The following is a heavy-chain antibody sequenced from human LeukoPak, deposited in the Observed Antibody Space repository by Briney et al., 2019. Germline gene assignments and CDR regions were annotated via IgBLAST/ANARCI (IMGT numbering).Heavy chain of an antibody. CDR3: ARGEYGSGSYHIDY. CDR2: IKTDGSRT. J-gene: IGHJ4*02. V-gene: IGHV3-74*01. D-gene: IGHD3-10*01. Sequence: GGSLRLSCVASGFTFSNYWMHWVRQAPGKGLVWVSRIKTDGSRTNYADSVKGRFTISRDNAKNSLYLQMNSLRAEDTAVYYCARGEYGSGSYHIDYWGQGTLVTVSS. CDR1: GFTFSNYW.